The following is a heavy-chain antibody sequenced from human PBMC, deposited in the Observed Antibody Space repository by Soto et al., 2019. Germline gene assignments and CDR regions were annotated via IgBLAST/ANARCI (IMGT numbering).Heavy chain of an antibody. Sequence: QVPLVQSGPEVKKPGASVKVSCKTSGYTPTNYDIGWVRQAPGQGLEYMGWISAYNGNTNYARKLQDRVTLTTDTPXXTAYMELRSLQSDDTAIYYCARGLYRRGTYYAFDNWGQGTLVTVSS. CDR1: GYTPTNYD. CDR3: ARGLYRRGTYYAFDN. J-gene: IGHJ4*02. D-gene: IGHD1-26*01. CDR2: ISAYNGNT. V-gene: IGHV1-18*01.